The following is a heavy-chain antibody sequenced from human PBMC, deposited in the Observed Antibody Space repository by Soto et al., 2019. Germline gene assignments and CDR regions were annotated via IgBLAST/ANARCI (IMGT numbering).Heavy chain of an antibody. V-gene: IGHV1-18*01. CDR2: ISAYNGNT. D-gene: IGHD6-19*01. Sequence: GKGLEWMGWISAYNGNTNYAQKLQGRVTMTPESSTSTAYMELRGLRSDVTAVYYCARGAVAGYWYSAFWGIRSLVTVFS. J-gene: IGHJ2*01. CDR3: ARGAVAGYWYSAF.